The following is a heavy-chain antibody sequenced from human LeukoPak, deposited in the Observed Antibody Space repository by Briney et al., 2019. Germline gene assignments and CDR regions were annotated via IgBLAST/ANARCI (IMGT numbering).Heavy chain of an antibody. CDR1: GGSFSGYY. Sequence: SETLSLTCAVYGGSFSGYYWSWIRQSPGKGLEWIGEINHSGSTNYNPSLKSRVTISVDTSKNLFSLRLRSVTAADTAVYFCARGRVSSSTWYSTYYYYFYMDVWGKGTTVTVSS. CDR2: INHSGST. CDR3: ARGRVSSSTWYSTYYYYFYMDV. D-gene: IGHD1-1*01. J-gene: IGHJ6*03. V-gene: IGHV4-34*01.